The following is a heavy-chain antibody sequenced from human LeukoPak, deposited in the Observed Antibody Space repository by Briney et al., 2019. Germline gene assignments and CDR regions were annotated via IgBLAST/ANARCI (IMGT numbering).Heavy chain of an antibody. Sequence: GGSLRLSCAASGFTVSSNYMSWVRQAPGKGLEWVSVIYSGGSTYYADSVKGRFTISRDNSKNTLYLQMNSLRAEDTAVYYCASERWLQFRGCYFDYWGQGTLVTVSS. CDR2: IYSGGST. D-gene: IGHD5-24*01. CDR1: GFTVSSNY. V-gene: IGHV3-66*01. CDR3: ASERWLQFRGCYFDY. J-gene: IGHJ4*02.